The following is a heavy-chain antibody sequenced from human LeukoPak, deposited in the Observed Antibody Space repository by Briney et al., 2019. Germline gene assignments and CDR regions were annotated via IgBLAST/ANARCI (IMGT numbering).Heavy chain of an antibody. J-gene: IGHJ4*02. Sequence: GASVKVSCKASGGTFSSYAISWVRQAPGQGLEWMGGIIPIFGTANYAQKFQGRATITADESTSTAYMELSSLRSEDTAVYYCARNTGYSSSWYADYWGQGTLVTVSS. CDR1: GGTFSSYA. V-gene: IGHV1-69*13. CDR2: IIPIFGTA. D-gene: IGHD6-13*01. CDR3: ARNTGYSSSWYADY.